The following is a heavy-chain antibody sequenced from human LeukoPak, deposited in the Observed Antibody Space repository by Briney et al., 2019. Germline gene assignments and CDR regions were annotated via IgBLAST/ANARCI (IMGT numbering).Heavy chain of an antibody. CDR1: GFTFSDYY. Sequence: GGSLTLSCAASGFTFSDYYMSWIRQAPGKGLEWVSYISSSGSTIYYADSVKGRFTISRDNAKNSLYLQMNSLRAEDTAVYYCASPDSVAGHNFDYWGQGTLVTVSS. J-gene: IGHJ4*02. V-gene: IGHV3-11*01. CDR3: ASPDSVAGHNFDY. D-gene: IGHD6-19*01. CDR2: ISSSGSTI.